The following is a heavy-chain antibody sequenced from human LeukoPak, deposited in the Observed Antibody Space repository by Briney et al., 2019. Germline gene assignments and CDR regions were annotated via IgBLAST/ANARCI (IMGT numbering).Heavy chain of an antibody. Sequence: GRSLRLSCAASGFTFSNYAMHWVRQAPGKGLEWVAVISYDGSNKYYADSVKGRFTISRDNSKNTLYLQMNSLRAEDTAVYYCAKGDEDTAMESYAPDYWGQGTLVTVSS. CDR3: AKGDEDTAMESYAPDY. CDR2: ISYDGSNK. CDR1: GFTFSNYA. J-gene: IGHJ4*02. V-gene: IGHV3-30*04. D-gene: IGHD5-18*01.